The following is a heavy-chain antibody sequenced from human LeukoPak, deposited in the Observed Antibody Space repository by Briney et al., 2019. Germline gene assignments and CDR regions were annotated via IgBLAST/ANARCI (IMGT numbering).Heavy chain of an antibody. D-gene: IGHD4-17*01. Sequence: GGSLRLSCAASGFTFSSYEMNWVRQAPGKGLEWVSYISSSGSTIYYADSVKGRFTISRDNAKNSLYLQMNSLRAEDTAVYYCAVPYGDYVGDAFDIWGQGTMVTVSS. CDR2: ISSSGSTI. CDR1: GFTFSSYE. CDR3: AVPYGDYVGDAFDI. V-gene: IGHV3-48*03. J-gene: IGHJ3*02.